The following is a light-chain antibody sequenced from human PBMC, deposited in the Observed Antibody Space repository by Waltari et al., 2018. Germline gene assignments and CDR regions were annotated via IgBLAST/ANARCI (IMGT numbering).Light chain of an antibody. CDR1: QSVTSIS. J-gene: IGKJ4*01. CDR3: QQYDGSAVT. CDR2: GTS. Sequence: IVLTQSPDTLSLSPGERATLSCRASQSVTSISLAWYQQKPGQAPRLLIYGTSTRATGFPDRFSGSGSGTDFTLTISRLGPEDSAVDQCQQYDGSAVTVGGGTKGEMK. V-gene: IGKV3-20*01.